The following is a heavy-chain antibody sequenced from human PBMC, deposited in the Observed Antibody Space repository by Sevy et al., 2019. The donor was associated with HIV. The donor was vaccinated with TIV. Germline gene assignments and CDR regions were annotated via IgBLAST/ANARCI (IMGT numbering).Heavy chain of an antibody. CDR1: GFTFSSYH. CDR2: ISGNGGST. J-gene: IGHJ4*02. CDR3: VTRGGLVGATDFDY. Sequence: GGSLRLSCSASGFTFSSYHMHWVRQAPGKGLEYVSLISGNGGSTYYADSVKGRFTISRDNFKKTLYLQMSSLRAEDTAVYYCVTRGGLVGATDFDYWGQGTRVTVSS. D-gene: IGHD1-26*01. V-gene: IGHV3-64D*06.